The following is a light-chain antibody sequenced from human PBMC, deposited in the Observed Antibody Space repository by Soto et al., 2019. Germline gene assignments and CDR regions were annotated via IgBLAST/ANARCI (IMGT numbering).Light chain of an antibody. CDR3: LSYGGNNNYV. CDR2: DVD. Sequence: QSALTQPPSASESPGQSVTISCSGTLGDVGGYYYVSWYQHHPGRAPKLLIYDVDKRHPGVPSRFSGSKSGNTASLTVSGLQADDEADYYCLSYGGNNNYVFGTGTKVTVL. CDR1: LGDVGGYYY. V-gene: IGLV2-8*01. J-gene: IGLJ1*01.